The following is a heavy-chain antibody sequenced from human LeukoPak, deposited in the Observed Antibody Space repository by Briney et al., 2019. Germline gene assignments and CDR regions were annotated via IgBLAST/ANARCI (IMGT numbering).Heavy chain of an antibody. CDR3: ARDKGSTFRGQQLDSFDI. CDR2: INHSGST. V-gene: IGHV4-34*01. D-gene: IGHD6-13*01. CDR1: GGSFSGYY. J-gene: IGHJ3*02. Sequence: SETLSLTCAVYGGSFSGYYWSWIRQPPGKGLEWIGEINHSGSTNYNPSLKSRVTISVDTSKNQFSLKLSSVTAADTAVYYCARDKGSTFRGQQLDSFDIWGQGTMVTVSS.